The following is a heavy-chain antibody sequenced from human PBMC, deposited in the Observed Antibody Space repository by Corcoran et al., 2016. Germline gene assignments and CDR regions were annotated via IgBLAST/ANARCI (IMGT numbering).Heavy chain of an antibody. CDR1: GFTFSSYW. D-gene: IGHD6-19*01. V-gene: IGHV3-74*01. CDR3: AREWGLVEDY. Sequence: EVQLVESGGGLVPPGGSLRLSYAASGFTFSSYWMHWVRQAPGKGLVWVSRINSDGSSTSYADSVKGRFTISRDKAKNTLYLQMDRLRAEDTAVYYCAREWGLVEDYWGQVTLVTVSS. CDR2: INSDGSST. J-gene: IGHJ4*02.